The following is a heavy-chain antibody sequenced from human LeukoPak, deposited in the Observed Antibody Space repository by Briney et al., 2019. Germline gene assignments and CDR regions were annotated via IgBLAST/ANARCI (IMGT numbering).Heavy chain of an antibody. D-gene: IGHD6-25*01. CDR3: ARRPPGSSGYRYFDY. V-gene: IGHV4-59*08. CDR1: GGSISSYY. CDR2: IYYSGST. J-gene: IGHJ4*02. Sequence: SETLSLTCTVSGGSISSYYWSWIRQPPGKGLEWIGYIYYSGSTNYNPSLKSRVTISVDTSKNQFSLKLSSVTAADTAVYYCARRPPGSSGYRYFDYWGQGTLVTVSS.